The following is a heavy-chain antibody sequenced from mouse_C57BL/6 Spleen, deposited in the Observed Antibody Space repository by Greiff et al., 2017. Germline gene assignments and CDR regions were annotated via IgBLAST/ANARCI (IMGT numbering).Heavy chain of an antibody. CDR3: TGQLRLQGAMDY. D-gene: IGHD3-2*02. CDR2: IRLKSDNYAT. J-gene: IGHJ4*01. V-gene: IGHV6-3*01. CDR1: GFTFSNYW. Sequence: EVQVVESGGGLVQPGGSMKLSCVASGFTFSNYWMNWVRQSPEKGLEWVAQIRLKSDNYATHYAESVKGRFTISRDDSKSSVYLQMNNLRAEDTGIYYCTGQLRLQGAMDYWGQGTSVTVSS.